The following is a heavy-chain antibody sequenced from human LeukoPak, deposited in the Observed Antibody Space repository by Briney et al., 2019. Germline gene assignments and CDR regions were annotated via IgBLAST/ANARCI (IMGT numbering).Heavy chain of an antibody. J-gene: IGHJ4*02. CDR3: ARDDYGSGSDG. Sequence: SVKVSCKASGYTFTSYDINWVRQATGQGLEWMGRIIPILGIANYAQKFQGRVTITADKSTSTAYMELSSLRSEDTAVYYCARDDYGSGSDGWGQGTLVTVSS. CDR2: IIPILGIA. V-gene: IGHV1-69*04. CDR1: GYTFTSYD. D-gene: IGHD3-10*01.